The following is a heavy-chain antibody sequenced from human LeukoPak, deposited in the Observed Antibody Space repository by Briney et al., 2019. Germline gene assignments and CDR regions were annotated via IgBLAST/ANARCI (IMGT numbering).Heavy chain of an antibody. J-gene: IGHJ4*02. Sequence: GGSLRLSCAASGFTFSDYYMGWIRQAPGKGLEWVSYISSSGSTIYYADSVKGRFTISRDNAKNSLYLQMNSLRAEDTAAYYCARDRLRIFGVVTYMFGYWGQGTLVTVSS. CDR3: ARDRLRIFGVVTYMFGY. D-gene: IGHD3-3*01. CDR2: ISSSGSTI. V-gene: IGHV3-11*01. CDR1: GFTFSDYY.